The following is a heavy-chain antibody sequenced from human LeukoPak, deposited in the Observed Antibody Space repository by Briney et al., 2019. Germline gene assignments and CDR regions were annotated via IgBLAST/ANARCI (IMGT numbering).Heavy chain of an antibody. J-gene: IGHJ6*02. V-gene: IGHV3-23*01. CDR3: AKARPGMDV. CDR1: GFTFSTYA. Sequence: GGSLRLSCTASGFTFSTYAMNRVRQAPGKGLEWVSDISGSGGSTYYAASVKGRFTISRDNSKNTLYLQMNSLRAEDTAVYYCAKARPGMDVWGHGTTVTVSS. CDR2: ISGSGGST.